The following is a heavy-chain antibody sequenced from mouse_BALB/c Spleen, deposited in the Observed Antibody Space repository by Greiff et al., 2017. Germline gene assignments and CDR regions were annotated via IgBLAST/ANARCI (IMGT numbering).Heavy chain of an antibody. V-gene: IGHV1-67*01. D-gene: IGHD1-3*01. CDR2: ISTYSGNT. CDR3: TRSLGKGNWFAY. Sequence: QVQLKQSGPELVRPGVSVKISCKGSGYTFTDYAMHWVKQSHAKSLEWIGVISTYSGNTNYNQKFKDKATLTVDKSSSTAYMQLSSPTSEDSAVYYCTRSLGKGNWFAYWGQGTLVTVSA. CDR1: GYTFTDYA. J-gene: IGHJ3*01.